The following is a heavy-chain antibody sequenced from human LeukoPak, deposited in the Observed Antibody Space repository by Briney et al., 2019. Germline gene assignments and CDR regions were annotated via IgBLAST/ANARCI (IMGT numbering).Heavy chain of an antibody. Sequence: ASVKVSCKASGYTFSSYDINWVRQAAGQGLEWMGWMNPNSGNTGYAQKFQGRVTMTRNTSISTAYMEVSSLRSDDTAVYYCARAPDCSGGSCYLWFDPWGQGTLVTVSS. CDR1: GYTFSSYD. CDR3: ARAPDCSGGSCYLWFDP. V-gene: IGHV1-8*01. D-gene: IGHD2-15*01. J-gene: IGHJ5*02. CDR2: MNPNSGNT.